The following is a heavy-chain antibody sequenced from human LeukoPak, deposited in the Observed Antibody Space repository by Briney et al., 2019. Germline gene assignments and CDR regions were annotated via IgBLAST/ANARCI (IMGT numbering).Heavy chain of an antibody. Sequence: PGGSLRLSCAASGFTFSNYGIHWVRQAPGKGLEWVTFMQYDGSDKFYADSVKGRFTISRDNAKNTLYLQMNSLRAEDTAVYYCARELDSGYSSSRFDPWGQGTLVTVSS. V-gene: IGHV3-30*02. J-gene: IGHJ5*02. CDR1: GFTFSNYG. CDR2: MQYDGSDK. CDR3: ARELDSGYSSSRFDP. D-gene: IGHD6-6*01.